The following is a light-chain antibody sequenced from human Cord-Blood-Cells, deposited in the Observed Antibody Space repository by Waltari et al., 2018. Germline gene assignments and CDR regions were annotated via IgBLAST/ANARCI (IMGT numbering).Light chain of an antibody. J-gene: IGLJ3*02. Sequence: SSELTHPPSASVSPAQPARTTCPGHALPKNSPHWSQQKPGQAPVLVIYEDSTRPSGIPERFSGSSSGTMATLTISGAQVEDEADYYCYSTDSSGNHSWVFGGGTKLTVL. V-gene: IGLV3-10*01. CDR2: EDS. CDR3: YSTDSSGNHSWV. CDR1: ALPKNS.